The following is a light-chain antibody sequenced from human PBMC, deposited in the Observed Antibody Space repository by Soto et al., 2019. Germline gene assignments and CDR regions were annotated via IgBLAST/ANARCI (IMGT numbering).Light chain of an antibody. Sequence: QSVLAQPASVSGSPGQSITISCTGTSSDVGGYRFVSWYQHHPGEAPKLIIYEVSNRPSGVSSRFSGSKSGNTASLTISGLQAEDGSLYYCSSKSSGSTPMLFXGGTKGTVL. CDR1: SSDVGGYRF. V-gene: IGLV2-14*01. CDR3: SSKSSGSTPML. J-gene: IGLJ3*02. CDR2: EVS.